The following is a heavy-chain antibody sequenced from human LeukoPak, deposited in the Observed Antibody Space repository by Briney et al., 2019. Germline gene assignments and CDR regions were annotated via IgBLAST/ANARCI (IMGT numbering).Heavy chain of an antibody. CDR3: TKGYSGGYYSPPIFDY. D-gene: IGHD1-26*01. Sequence: GRSLRLSCAASGFTFDDYGMHWVRQPPGKGLEWVSSINWNSGSIGYADSVKGRFTISRDNAKNSLYLQMNSLRAEDMALYYCTKGYSGGYYSPPIFDYWGQGTLVTVSS. CDR1: GFTFDDYG. CDR2: INWNSGSI. J-gene: IGHJ4*02. V-gene: IGHV3-9*03.